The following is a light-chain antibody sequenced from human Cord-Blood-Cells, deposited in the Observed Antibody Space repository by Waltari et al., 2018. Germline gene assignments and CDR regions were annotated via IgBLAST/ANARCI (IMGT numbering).Light chain of an antibody. CDR1: QSISSY. Sequence: IQMTQPPSSISASVGDRVTITSRASQSISSYLNWYQQKPGKAPKLLIYAASSLQSGVPSRFSGSGSGTDFTLTISSLQPEDFATYYCQQSYSTPLTFGGGTKVEIK. CDR2: AAS. V-gene: IGKV1-39*01. CDR3: QQSYSTPLT. J-gene: IGKJ4*01.